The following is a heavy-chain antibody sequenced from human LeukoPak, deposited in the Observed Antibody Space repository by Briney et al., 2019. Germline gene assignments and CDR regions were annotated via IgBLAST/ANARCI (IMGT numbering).Heavy chain of an antibody. CDR2: IYSGGST. J-gene: IGHJ5*02. CDR1: GFTVSSNY. Sequence: GGSLRLSCAASGFTVSSNYMSWVRQAPGKGLEWVSVIYSGGSTYYADSVKGRFTISRDNSKNTLYLQMNSLRAEDTAVYYCARRGYCSSTSCLGFDPWGQGTLVTVSS. D-gene: IGHD2-2*01. CDR3: ARRGYCSSTSCLGFDP. V-gene: IGHV3-53*01.